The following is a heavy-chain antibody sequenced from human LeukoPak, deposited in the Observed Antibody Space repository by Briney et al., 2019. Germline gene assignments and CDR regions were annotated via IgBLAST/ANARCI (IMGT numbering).Heavy chain of an antibody. D-gene: IGHD6-13*01. CDR3: ARADSWYNYDYYYYMDV. CDR1: GYTFTDYY. Sequence: ASVKVSCKASGYTFTDYYIHWVRQAPGQGLEWMGWINPNTGDTKSAQNFQGRVTLTRDTSISTAFMELSSLRSDDTALYFCARADSWYNYDYYYYMDVWGKGTTVSVSS. J-gene: IGHJ6*03. CDR2: INPNTGDT. V-gene: IGHV1-2*02.